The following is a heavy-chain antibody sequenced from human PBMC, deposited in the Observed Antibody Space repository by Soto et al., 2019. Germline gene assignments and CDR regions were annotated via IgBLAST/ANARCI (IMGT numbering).Heavy chain of an antibody. CDR2: ITGSRSYI. J-gene: IGHJ4*02. CDR3: ARDVGGSYLVDY. D-gene: IGHD1-26*01. CDR1: GFSFSSYS. V-gene: IGHV3-21*06. Sequence: EVQLVESGGGLVKPGGSLRLSCVASGFSFSSYSMNWVRQAPGKGLEWVSSITGSRSYINYADSVKGRFTISRDNAKNSLYLQMNSLRAEDTAVYYCARDVGGSYLVDYWGQGTLVTVSS.